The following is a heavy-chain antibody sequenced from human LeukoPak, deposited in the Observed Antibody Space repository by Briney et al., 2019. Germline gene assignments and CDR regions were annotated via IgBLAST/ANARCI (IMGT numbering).Heavy chain of an antibody. CDR2: INPSGVST. Sequence: ASVKVSFKASGNTFTRYYMHWVRQAPGQGLEWMGIINPSGVSTIYAQNFQGRVTMTRDTSTSTVYMELSSLRSEDTAVYYCARDQNDYGLFDYWGQGTLVTVSS. CDR3: ARDQNDYGLFDY. V-gene: IGHV1-46*01. CDR1: GNTFTRYY. J-gene: IGHJ4*02. D-gene: IGHD4-17*01.